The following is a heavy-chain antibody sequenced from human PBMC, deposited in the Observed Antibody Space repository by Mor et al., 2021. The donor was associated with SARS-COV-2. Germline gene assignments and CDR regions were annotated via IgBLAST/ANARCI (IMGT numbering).Heavy chain of an antibody. Sequence: TISRDNSKNTLYLQMNSLRAEDTAVYYCARGGGYNEDYYSGMDVWGQGTTVTVSS. CDR3: ARGGGYNEDYYSGMDV. V-gene: IGHV3-66*01. J-gene: IGHJ6*02. D-gene: IGHD1-26*01.